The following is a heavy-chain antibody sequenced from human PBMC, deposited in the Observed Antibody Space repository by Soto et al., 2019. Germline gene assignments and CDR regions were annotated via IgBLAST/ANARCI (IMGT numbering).Heavy chain of an antibody. Sequence: QVQLVQSGAEVKKPGSSVKVSCKASGGSFTRAAISWVRQAPGRGLEWMGGTIPTFGTANYAQRFQDRVTITADESTTTVYMDLSSLTSEDTAVYYCARGIGSSSEAWYFDLWGRGTLVTVSS. V-gene: IGHV1-69*01. CDR2: TIPTFGTA. CDR3: ARGIGSSSEAWYFDL. CDR1: GGSFTRAA. J-gene: IGHJ2*01. D-gene: IGHD6-13*01.